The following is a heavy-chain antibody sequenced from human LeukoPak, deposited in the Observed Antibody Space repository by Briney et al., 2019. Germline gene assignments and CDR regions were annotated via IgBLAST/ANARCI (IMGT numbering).Heavy chain of an antibody. D-gene: IGHD3-10*01. V-gene: IGHV3-21*01. Sequence: GGSLRLSCAASGFTFSPYGMNWVRQAPGKGLESISSISGSTTYIYYADSVKGRFTISRDNAKNSLYLQMNSLRAEDTAVYYCARDSHYYGSGSNKFDPWGQGTLVTVSS. CDR1: GFTFSPYG. CDR2: ISGSTTYI. J-gene: IGHJ5*02. CDR3: ARDSHYYGSGSNKFDP.